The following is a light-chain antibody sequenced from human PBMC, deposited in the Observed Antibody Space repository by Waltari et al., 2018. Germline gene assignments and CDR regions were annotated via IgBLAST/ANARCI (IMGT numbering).Light chain of an antibody. J-gene: IGLJ3*02. Sequence: QSALTQPASVSGSPGQSIIISCTSTSSDLAFYNYVSWYQEYPGKAPKLIIYDFFQRASGVSNRFSGSKYSNTASLTISRLQTDDEGDYDCNSYTGSSSWVFGGGTKLTGL. V-gene: IGLV2-14*03. CDR2: DFF. CDR3: NSYTGSSSWV. CDR1: SSDLAFYNY.